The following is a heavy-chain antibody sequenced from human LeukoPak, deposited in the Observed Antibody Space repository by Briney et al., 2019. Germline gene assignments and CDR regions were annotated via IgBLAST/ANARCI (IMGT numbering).Heavy chain of an antibody. CDR1: GYRFTDYY. J-gene: IGHJ4*02. V-gene: IGHV1-2*02. CDR3: ARVNYGSGSYYKY. Sequence: ASVNVSFKASGYRFTDYYMHWVRQAPGQGLEWVGWINPNNGGTNYAQKFQGRVTMTRDTSISTAYMELRRLISDDTAVYYCARVNYGSGSYYKYWGQGTLVTVSS. D-gene: IGHD3-10*01. CDR2: INPNNGGT.